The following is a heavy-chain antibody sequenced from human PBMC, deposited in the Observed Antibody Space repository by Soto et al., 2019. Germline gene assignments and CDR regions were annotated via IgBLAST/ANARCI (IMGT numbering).Heavy chain of an antibody. CDR3: ARDMSVVPTNWFDP. J-gene: IGHJ5*02. CDR1: GYTFTSYG. CDR2: ISAYNGNT. D-gene: IGHD2-2*01. Sequence: ASVKVSCKASGYTFTSYGISWVQQAPGQGLEWMGWISAYNGNTNYAQKLQGRVTMTTDTSTSTAYMELRSLRSDDTAVYYCARDMSVVPTNWFDPWGQGTLVTVS. V-gene: IGHV1-18*04.